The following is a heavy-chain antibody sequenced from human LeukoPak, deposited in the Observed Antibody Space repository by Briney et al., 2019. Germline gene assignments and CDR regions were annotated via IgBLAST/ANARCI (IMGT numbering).Heavy chain of an antibody. CDR2: INPDGSRP. CDR1: GFSISTYY. D-gene: IGHD7-27*01. Sequence: GGSLRLSCAASGFSISTYYMYWVRHAPGREMVWVSRINPDGSRPAHADSVRGRFTISRDNAKNTLYLEMNSLRADDTAVYYCATYNWGSALDIWGQGTMVTVSS. CDR3: ATYNWGSALDI. V-gene: IGHV3-74*01. J-gene: IGHJ3*02.